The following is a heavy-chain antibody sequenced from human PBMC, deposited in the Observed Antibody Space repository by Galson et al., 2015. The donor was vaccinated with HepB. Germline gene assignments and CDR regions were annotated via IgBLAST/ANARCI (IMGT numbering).Heavy chain of an antibody. V-gene: IGHV1-69*13. CDR3: AREDCSSTSCYGRHDAFDI. Sequence: SVKVSCKASGGAFSSYAISWVRQAPGQGLEWMGGIIPIFGTANYAQKSQGRVTITADESTSTAYMELSSLRSEDTAVYYCAREDCSSTSCYGRHDAFDIWGQGTMVTVSS. CDR2: IIPIFGTA. D-gene: IGHD2-2*01. J-gene: IGHJ3*02. CDR1: GGAFSSYA.